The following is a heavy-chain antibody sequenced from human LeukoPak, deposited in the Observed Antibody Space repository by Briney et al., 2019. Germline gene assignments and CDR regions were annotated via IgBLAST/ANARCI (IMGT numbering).Heavy chain of an antibody. CDR3: AKDMLSEIVGATNHFDY. CDR2: ISWNSGSI. V-gene: IGHV3-9*01. Sequence: GGSLRLSCAASGFTFDDYAMHWVRQAPGKGLEWVSGISWNSGSIGYADSVKGRFTISRVNAKNSLYLQMNSLRAEDTALYYCAKDMLSEIVGATNHFDYWGQGTLVTVSS. D-gene: IGHD1-26*01. CDR1: GFTFDDYA. J-gene: IGHJ4*02.